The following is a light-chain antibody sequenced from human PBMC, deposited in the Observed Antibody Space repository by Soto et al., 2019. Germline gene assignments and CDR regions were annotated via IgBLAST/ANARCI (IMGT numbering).Light chain of an antibody. CDR3: QQYNSYST. CDR2: KAS. J-gene: IGKJ1*01. V-gene: IGKV1-5*03. Sequence: DIQMTQSPSTLSASVGDRVTIICRASQSISGWLVWYQQKPGKAPKLLIYKASSLESGVPSRFSGSGSGTEFTLTISSLQPDDFATYYCQQYNSYSTFGQGTKVEI. CDR1: QSISGW.